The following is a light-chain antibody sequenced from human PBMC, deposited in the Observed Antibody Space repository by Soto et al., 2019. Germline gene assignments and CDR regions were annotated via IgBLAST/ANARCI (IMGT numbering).Light chain of an antibody. J-gene: IGKJ4*01. CDR3: QQRGS. V-gene: IGKV3-11*01. Sequence: EIVLTQSPATQSLSPGERATLSCRASQRISRYLAWYQQKPGQAPRVLIYDVSNRATGIPARFSGSGSGTDFTLTISGLEPEDFAVYYCQQRGSFGGGTKVEIK. CDR2: DVS. CDR1: QRISRY.